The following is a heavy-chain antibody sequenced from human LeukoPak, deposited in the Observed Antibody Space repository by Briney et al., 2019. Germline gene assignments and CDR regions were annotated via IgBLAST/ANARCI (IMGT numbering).Heavy chain of an antibody. D-gene: IGHD3-10*01. CDR2: INPNSGGT. V-gene: IGHV1-2*04. J-gene: IGHJ4*02. Sequence: GASVKVSCKASGYTFTGYYMHWVRQAPGQGLEWMGWINPNSGGTNYAQKFQGWVTMTRDTSISTAYMELSRLRSDDTAVYYCARLTYGSGGYWYYFDYWGQGTLVTVSS. CDR3: ARLTYGSGGYWYYFDY. CDR1: GYTFTGYY.